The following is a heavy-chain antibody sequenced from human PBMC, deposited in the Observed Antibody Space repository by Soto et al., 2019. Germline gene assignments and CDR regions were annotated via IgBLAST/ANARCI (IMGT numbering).Heavy chain of an antibody. CDR3: ARVYCSGGGCYSIDY. CDR2: INPSGST. CDR1: GYTFTTYY. Sequence: QVQLVQSGAEVKKPGASVKVSCKASGYTFTTYYMHWVRQAPGQGLEWMGIINPSGSTSYAQKFQGRVTMTRDTSTSTVYTELSSLRSEDTAVYYCARVYCSGGGCYSIDYWGQGTLVTVSS. D-gene: IGHD2-15*01. V-gene: IGHV1-46*03. J-gene: IGHJ4*02.